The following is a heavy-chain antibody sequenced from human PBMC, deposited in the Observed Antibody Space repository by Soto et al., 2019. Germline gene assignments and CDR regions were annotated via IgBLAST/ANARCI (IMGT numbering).Heavy chain of an antibody. CDR3: AGHSGNEKYSFDY. Sequence: SETLSLTCTVSGGSISSYYWSWIRQPPGKGLEWIGYIYYSGSTNYNPSLKSRVTISVDTSKNQFSLKLSSVTAADTAVYYCAGHSGNEKYSFDYWAQGTLVTVSS. V-gene: IGHV4-59*08. D-gene: IGHD5-12*01. CDR1: GGSISSYY. J-gene: IGHJ4*02. CDR2: IYYSGST.